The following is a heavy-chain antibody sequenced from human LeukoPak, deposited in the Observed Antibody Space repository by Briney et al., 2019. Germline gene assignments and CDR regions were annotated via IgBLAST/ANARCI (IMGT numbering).Heavy chain of an antibody. V-gene: IGHV3-23*01. CDR2: ISGSGGST. CDR3: AKSTGYYQLYYFDY. Sequence: GGSLRLSCAASGFTFSSYAMSWVRQAPGKGLEWVSAISGSGGSTYYADFVKGRFTISRDNSKNTLYLQMNSLRAEDTAVYYCAKSTGYYQLYYFDYWGQGTLVTVSS. J-gene: IGHJ4*02. D-gene: IGHD3-9*01. CDR1: GFTFSSYA.